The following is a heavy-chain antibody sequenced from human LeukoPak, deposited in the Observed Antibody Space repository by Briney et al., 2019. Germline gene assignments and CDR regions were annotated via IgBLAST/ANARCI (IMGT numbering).Heavy chain of an antibody. Sequence: SETLSLTCTVSGGSISSGYYWGWIRQPPGKGLEWIGSIYRSETTYYNPSLKSRVTISVDTSKNQFSLKLSSVTAADTAVYYCARHPNYGGNPAGAFDYWGQGTLVTVSS. CDR1: GGSISSGYY. D-gene: IGHD4-23*01. CDR3: ARHPNYGGNPAGAFDY. V-gene: IGHV4-38-2*02. CDR2: IYRSETT. J-gene: IGHJ4*02.